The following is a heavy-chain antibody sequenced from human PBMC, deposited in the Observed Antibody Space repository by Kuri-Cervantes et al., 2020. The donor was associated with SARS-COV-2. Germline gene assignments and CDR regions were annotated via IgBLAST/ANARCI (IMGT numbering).Heavy chain of an antibody. Sequence: GGSLRLSCAASGFTFSSYAMSWVRQAPGKGLEWVSAISGSGGSTYYADSVKDRFTISRDNSKDTLYLQMNSLRAEDTAVYYCAKEIRATTRFDAFDIWGQGTMVTVSS. CDR2: ISGSGGST. D-gene: IGHD1-26*01. J-gene: IGHJ3*02. CDR3: AKEIRATTRFDAFDI. V-gene: IGHV3-23*01. CDR1: GFTFSSYA.